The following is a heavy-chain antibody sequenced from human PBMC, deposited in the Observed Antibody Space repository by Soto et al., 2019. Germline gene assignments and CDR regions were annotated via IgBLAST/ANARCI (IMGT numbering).Heavy chain of an antibody. Sequence: QVQLVQSGAEVKKPGASVKVSCRASGYTFISYYIHWVRQAPGQGLEWMGLNNPSDAYTDYAQKFQGRVTLTRDTSTSIVYMELSSLRSEDTAIYYCARDHVDTPMTNFDYWGQGTLVTVSS. V-gene: IGHV1-46*01. CDR3: ARDHVDTPMTNFDY. CDR1: GYTFISYY. CDR2: NNPSDAYT. D-gene: IGHD5-18*01. J-gene: IGHJ4*02.